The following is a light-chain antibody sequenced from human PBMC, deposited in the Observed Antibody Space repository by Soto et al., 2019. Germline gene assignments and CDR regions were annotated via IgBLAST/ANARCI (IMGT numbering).Light chain of an antibody. CDR3: SSYTSSSTLEVV. J-gene: IGLJ2*01. CDR1: SSDVGGYNY. Sequence: QSALTQPASVSGSPGQSITISCTGTSSDVGGYNYVSWYQQHPGKAPKLMIYDVCNRPSGVSNRFSGSKSGNTASLTISGLQAEDEADYYCSSYTSSSTLEVVFGGGTKLTVL. V-gene: IGLV2-14*01. CDR2: DVC.